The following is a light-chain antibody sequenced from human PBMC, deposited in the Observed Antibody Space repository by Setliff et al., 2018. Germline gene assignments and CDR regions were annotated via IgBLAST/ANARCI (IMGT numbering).Light chain of an antibody. CDR2: GNS. V-gene: IGLV1-40*01. CDR3: QSYGGSLSGYV. Sequence: QSALTQPPSVSGAPGQRVTISCTGTSSDIGAGYGVHWYQQLPGTAPKLLIYGNSNRPSGVPDRFSGSKSGTSASLAIAGLQAEDEADYYCQSYGGSLSGYVFGTGT. CDR1: SSDIGAGYG. J-gene: IGLJ1*01.